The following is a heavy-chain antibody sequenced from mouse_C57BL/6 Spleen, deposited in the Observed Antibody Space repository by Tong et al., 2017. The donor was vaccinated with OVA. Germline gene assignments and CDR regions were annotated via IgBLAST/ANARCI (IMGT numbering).Heavy chain of an antibody. CDR3: ARWAVTTAFVY. Sequence: VQLQQSGAELMKPGASVKISCKATGYTFSSYWIEWVKQRPGHGLEWIGEILPGSGSTNYNEKFKGKATFTADTSSNTAYMQLSSLTSEDSAVYYCARWAVTTAFVYWGQGTLVTVSA. J-gene: IGHJ3*01. V-gene: IGHV1-9*01. CDR1: GYTFSSYW. D-gene: IGHD2-1*01. CDR2: ILPGSGST.